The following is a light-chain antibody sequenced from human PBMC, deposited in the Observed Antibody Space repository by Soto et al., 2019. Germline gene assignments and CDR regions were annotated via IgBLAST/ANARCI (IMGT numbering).Light chain of an antibody. CDR3: RQYGSSPRFT. J-gene: IGKJ3*01. CDR2: GAS. Sequence: EIVLTQSPGTLSLSPGERATLSCRASQSVSSSYLAWYQQKPGQAPRLLIYGASSRATGIPDRFSGSGSGTNFTFTTSRLELEIFAVYTGRQYGSSPRFTFGPGTKVDI. CDR1: QSVSSSY. V-gene: IGKV3-20*01.